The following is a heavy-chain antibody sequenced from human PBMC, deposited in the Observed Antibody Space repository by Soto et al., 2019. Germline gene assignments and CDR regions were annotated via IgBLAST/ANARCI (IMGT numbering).Heavy chain of an antibody. D-gene: IGHD6-13*01. CDR2: MNPINGAA. CDR3: GSGPSPRAPAGGTPYYYAMDV. J-gene: IGHJ6*02. CDR1: GYDFTAYD. V-gene: IGHV1-8*02. Sequence: GASVKVSCKASGYDFTAYDINWVRQASGQGLEWMGWMNPINGAAGSARRFQGRVSMTRNTATGTAYLELTSLRSDDTAVYYCGSGPSPRAPAGGTPYYYAMDVWGQGTTVTVSS.